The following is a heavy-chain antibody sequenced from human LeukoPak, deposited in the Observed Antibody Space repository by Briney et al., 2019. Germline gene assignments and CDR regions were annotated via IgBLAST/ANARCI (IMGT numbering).Heavy chain of an antibody. D-gene: IGHD3-10*01. CDR2: INHSGST. CDR1: GGSFSGYY. Sequence: PSETLSLTCAVYGGSFSGYYWSWIRQPPGKGLEWIGEINHSGSTNYNPSLKSRVTISVDTSKNQFSLKLSSVTAADTAVYYCARGNRITMVRGVIIITWFDPWGQATLVTVSS. V-gene: IGHV4-34*01. J-gene: IGHJ5*02. CDR3: ARGNRITMVRGVIIITWFDP.